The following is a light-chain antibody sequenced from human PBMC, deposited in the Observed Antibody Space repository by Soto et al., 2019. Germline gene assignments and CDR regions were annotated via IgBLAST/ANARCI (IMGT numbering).Light chain of an antibody. CDR2: EVS. V-gene: IGLV2-18*02. J-gene: IGLJ1*01. CDR3: SSYAGTSYIV. Sequence: QSALTQPPSVSGSPGQSVTISCTGTSTDFVSYNRVSWYQQPPGTAPKLMIYEVSKRPSGVPDRFSGSKSGNTASLTVSGLQAEDEADYYCSSYAGTSYIVFGSGTKVTVL. CDR1: STDFVSYNR.